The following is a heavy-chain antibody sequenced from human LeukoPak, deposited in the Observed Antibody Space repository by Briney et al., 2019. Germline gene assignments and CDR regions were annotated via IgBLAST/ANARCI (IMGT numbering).Heavy chain of an antibody. CDR1: GGTFSSYA. D-gene: IGHD3-22*01. J-gene: IGHJ3*02. V-gene: IGHV1-69*05. Sequence: ASVKVSCKASGGTFSSYAISWVRQAPGQGLEWIGGIIPIFGTANYAQKFQGRVTITTDESTSTAYMELSSLRSEDTAVYYCAVRYYYDSSGSLAFDIWGQGTMVTVSS. CDR3: AVRYYYDSSGSLAFDI. CDR2: IIPIFGTA.